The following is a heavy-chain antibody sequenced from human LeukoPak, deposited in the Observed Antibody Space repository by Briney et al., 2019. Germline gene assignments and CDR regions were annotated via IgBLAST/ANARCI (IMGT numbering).Heavy chain of an antibody. CDR1: GFTFSSYA. Sequence: PGGSLRLSCAASGFTFSSYAMRWVRQAPGKGLEWVSAISGSGGSTYYADSVKGRFTISRDNAKNSLYLQMSSLRAEDTAVYYCARLAPYYCTGIIWGQGTVVTVSS. V-gene: IGHV3-23*01. D-gene: IGHD2-8*01. CDR2: ISGSGGST. J-gene: IGHJ3*02. CDR3: ARLAPYYCTGII.